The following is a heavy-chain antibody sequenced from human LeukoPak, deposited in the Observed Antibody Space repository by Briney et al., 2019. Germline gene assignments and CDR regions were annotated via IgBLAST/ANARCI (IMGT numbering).Heavy chain of an antibody. Sequence: ASVKVSCKTSGGPFNNYAISWVRQAPGQGLEWLGGIMPLFGTAGYAQKFQGRVTITKDESTRTVYLELTSLTSDDTAVYYCARDVHGDYGSGWFDPWGQGTLVSVSS. J-gene: IGHJ5*02. D-gene: IGHD4-17*01. CDR1: GGPFNNYA. V-gene: IGHV1-69*05. CDR3: ARDVHGDYGSGWFDP. CDR2: IMPLFGTA.